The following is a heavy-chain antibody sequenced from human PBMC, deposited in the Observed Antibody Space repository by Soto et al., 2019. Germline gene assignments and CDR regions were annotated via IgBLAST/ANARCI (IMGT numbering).Heavy chain of an antibody. V-gene: IGHV1-8*01. CDR3: ARGGSSKSMDV. J-gene: IGHJ6*02. CDR1: GYTFTSYE. D-gene: IGHD6-13*01. Sequence: ASVKVSCKASGYTFTSYEINWVRQATGQGLEWMGWMNPNSGNTGYAQKFQGRVTITRDTSASTAYMELSSLRSEDTAVYYRARGGSSKSMDVWGQGTTVTVSS. CDR2: MNPNSGNT.